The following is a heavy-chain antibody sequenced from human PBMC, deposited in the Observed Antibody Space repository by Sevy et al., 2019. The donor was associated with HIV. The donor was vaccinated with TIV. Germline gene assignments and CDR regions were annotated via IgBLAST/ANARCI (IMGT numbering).Heavy chain of an antibody. J-gene: IGHJ3*02. D-gene: IGHD3-3*01. CDR1: GYTFTSYG. CDR2: ISAYNDNT. Sequence: ASVKVSCKASGYTFTSYGISWERQAPGLGLEWMGWISAYNDNTNYAQKLQGRVTMTTDTSTSTAYMELRSLRSDDTAVYYCARDEGTGITIFGVVKKGDAFDIWGQGTMVTVSS. V-gene: IGHV1-18*01. CDR3: ARDEGTGITIFGVVKKGDAFDI.